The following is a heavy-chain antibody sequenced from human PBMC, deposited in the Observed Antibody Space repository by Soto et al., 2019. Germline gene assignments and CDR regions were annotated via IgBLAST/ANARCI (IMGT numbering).Heavy chain of an antibody. CDR1: GASVRSGDYY. CDR3: VGTGTTDDY. J-gene: IGHJ4*02. V-gene: IGHV4-30-4*01. Sequence: QVQLQESGPGLVKPSQTLSLTCSVSGASVRSGDYYWSSIRQAPGKSLEWIGYIYNSGGSYYNPSLQGRLTISIDTSKNQFALKLNSVTAADTAIYYCVGTGTTDDYWGRGTLVTVSS. CDR2: IYNSGGS. D-gene: IGHD4-17*01.